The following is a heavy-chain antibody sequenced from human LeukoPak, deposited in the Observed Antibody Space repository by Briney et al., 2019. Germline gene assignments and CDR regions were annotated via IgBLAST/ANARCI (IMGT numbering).Heavy chain of an antibody. D-gene: IGHD3-22*01. Sequence: GGSLRLSCAASGFTFSSYTMNWVRQATGKGLEWISRTNRDDSDTSYADSVKGRFTISRDKAKSPLYLQMNSLRVEDTAVYYCARSANYFDTSGQDYWGQGTLVTVSS. V-gene: IGHV3-74*01. CDR1: GFTFSSYT. CDR3: ARSANYFDTSGQDY. CDR2: TNRDDSDT. J-gene: IGHJ4*02.